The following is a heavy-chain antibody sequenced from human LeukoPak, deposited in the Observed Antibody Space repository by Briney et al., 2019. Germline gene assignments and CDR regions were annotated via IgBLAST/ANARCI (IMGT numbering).Heavy chain of an antibody. CDR3: EAGIGDY. J-gene: IGHJ4*02. CDR1: GFTFGDYA. CDR2: IRSKAYGGTT. Sequence: GGSLRLSCTASGFTFGDYAMSWVRQAPGKGLEWVGFIRSKAYGGTTEYAASVKGRFTISRDDSKSIAYLQMNSLKTEDTAVYYCEAGIGDYWGQGALLTVSS. D-gene: IGHD6-13*01. V-gene: IGHV3-49*04.